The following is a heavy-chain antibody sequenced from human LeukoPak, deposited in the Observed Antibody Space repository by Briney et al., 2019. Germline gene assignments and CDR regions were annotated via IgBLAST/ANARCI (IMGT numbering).Heavy chain of an antibody. D-gene: IGHD6-19*01. CDR2: ISGSGDST. CDR1: RFTFSSYA. CDR3: AKTGDSSGWYYFDY. J-gene: IGHJ4*02. Sequence: GSLRLSCAASRFTFSSYAMSWVRQAPGKGLEWVSAISGSGDSTYYADSGKGRFTISRDKSKNTLYLQMNSLRAEDTAVYYCAKTGDSSGWYYFDYWGQGTLVTVSS. V-gene: IGHV3-23*01.